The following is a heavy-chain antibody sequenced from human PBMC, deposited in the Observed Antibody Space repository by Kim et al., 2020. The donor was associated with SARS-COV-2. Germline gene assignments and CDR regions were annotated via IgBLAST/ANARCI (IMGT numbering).Heavy chain of an antibody. CDR2: ISYDGSNK. V-gene: IGHV3-30*04. Sequence: GGSLRLFCAASGFTFSSYAMHWVRQAPGKGLEWVAVISYDGSNKYYADSVKGRVTISRDNSKNTLYLQMNSLRAEDTAVYYCARDRATHYFDYWGQGTLVTVSS. CDR1: GFTFSSYA. J-gene: IGHJ4*02. D-gene: IGHD1-26*01. CDR3: ARDRATHYFDY.